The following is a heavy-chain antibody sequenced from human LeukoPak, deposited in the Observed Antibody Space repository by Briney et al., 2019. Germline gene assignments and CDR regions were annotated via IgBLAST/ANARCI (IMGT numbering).Heavy chain of an antibody. CDR3: ATYYVGRGGSGY. Sequence: SSETLSLTCTVSGASISSGAYHWSWIRQAPGKGLEWIGQNGKSDDNPSLKSRVTISVDTSKNQLSLRLTSVTTADTALYFCATYYVGRGGSGYWGQGTLVTVP. CDR1: GASISSGAYH. J-gene: IGHJ4*02. D-gene: IGHD3-10*02. CDR2: NGKS. V-gene: IGHV4-30-4*01.